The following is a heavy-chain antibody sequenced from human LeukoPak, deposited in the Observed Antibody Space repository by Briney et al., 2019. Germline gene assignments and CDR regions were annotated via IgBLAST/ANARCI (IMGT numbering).Heavy chain of an antibody. CDR1: GFTFSSYW. D-gene: IGHD6-13*01. CDR3: AKDFDIAAAGTPVDY. V-gene: IGHV3-7*03. CDR2: IKQDGSQK. J-gene: IGHJ4*02. Sequence: GGSLRLSCAASGFTFSSYWMSWVRQAPGKGLEWVANIKQDGSQKYYVDSVKGRFSISRDNAKNSLYLQMNSLRAEDTALYYCAKDFDIAAAGTPVDYWGQGTLVTVSS.